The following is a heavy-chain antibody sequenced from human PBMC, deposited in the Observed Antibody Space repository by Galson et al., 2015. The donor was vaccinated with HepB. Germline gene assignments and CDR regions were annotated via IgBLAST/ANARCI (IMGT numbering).Heavy chain of an antibody. CDR3: ARAQGGVSMIAVVVTSAYYYMDV. CDR1: GGSISTDNW. Sequence: SETLSLTCTVSGGSISTDNWWSWVRQTPGKGLEWIAEIYHTEATNYNPSLKSRVTMSVDTSKNQFSLKLSSVTAADTALYFCARAQGGVSMIAVVVTSAYYYMDVWSKGATFTVSS. D-gene: IGHD3-22*01. CDR2: IYHTEAT. V-gene: IGHV4-4*02. J-gene: IGHJ6*03.